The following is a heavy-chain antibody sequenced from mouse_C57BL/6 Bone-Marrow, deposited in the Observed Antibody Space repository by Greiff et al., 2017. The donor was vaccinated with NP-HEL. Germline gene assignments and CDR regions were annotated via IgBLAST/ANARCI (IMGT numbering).Heavy chain of an antibody. Sequence: VQLQQPGAELVRPGSSVKLSCKASGYTFTSYWMHWVKQRPIQGLEWIGNIDPSDSETHYNQKFKDKATLTVDKSSSTAYMQLSSLTSEDSAVYYCASDGYLWYFDVWGTGTTVTVSS. D-gene: IGHD2-3*01. CDR2: IDPSDSET. CDR1: GYTFTSYW. CDR3: ASDGYLWYFDV. V-gene: IGHV1-52*01. J-gene: IGHJ1*03.